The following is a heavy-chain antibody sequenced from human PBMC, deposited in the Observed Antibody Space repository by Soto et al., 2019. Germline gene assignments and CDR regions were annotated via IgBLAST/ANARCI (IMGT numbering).Heavy chain of an antibody. CDR2: ISSRGNTI. J-gene: IGHJ4*02. V-gene: IGHV3-48*03. Sequence: GESLRLSCAASGFTFSSYEMNWVRQAPGKGLEWVSYISSRGNTIYYADSVKGRFTISRDNAKNSLYLQMNSLSAEDTAVYYCASGYSYGYHFDYWGQGTLVTVSS. D-gene: IGHD5-18*01. CDR1: GFTFSSYE. CDR3: ASGYSYGYHFDY.